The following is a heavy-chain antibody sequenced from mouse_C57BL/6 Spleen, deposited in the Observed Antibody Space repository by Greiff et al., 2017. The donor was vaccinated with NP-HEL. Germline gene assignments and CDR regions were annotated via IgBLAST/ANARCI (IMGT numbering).Heavy chain of an antibody. Sequence: VQLQQSGAELVMPGASVKLSCKASGYTFTSYWMHWVKQRPGQGLEWIGEIDPSDSYTNYNQKFKGKSTLTVDKSSSTAYMQLSSLTSEDSAVYYCARGTGNYAMDYWGQGTSVTVSS. D-gene: IGHD4-1*01. CDR3: ARGTGNYAMDY. J-gene: IGHJ4*01. CDR1: GYTFTSYW. V-gene: IGHV1-69*01. CDR2: IDPSDSYT.